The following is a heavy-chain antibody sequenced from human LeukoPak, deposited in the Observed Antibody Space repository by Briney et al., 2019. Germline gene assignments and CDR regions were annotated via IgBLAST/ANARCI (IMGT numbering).Heavy chain of an antibody. J-gene: IGHJ5*02. V-gene: IGHV3-33*01. CDR1: GFIFSNFA. Sequence: GGSLRLSCAASGFIFSNFAMHWVRQIPGKGLQWVAVIWSDGSKTYYTDSVKGRFTISGDNSKNILYLQMNSLRAEDTAVYYCARGVALTGNPTCFDPWGRGTLVTVSS. CDR3: ARGVALTGNPTCFDP. CDR2: IWSDGSKT. D-gene: IGHD6-19*01.